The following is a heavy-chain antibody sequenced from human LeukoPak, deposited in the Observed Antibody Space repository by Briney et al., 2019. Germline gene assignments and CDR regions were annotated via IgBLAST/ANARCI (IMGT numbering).Heavy chain of an antibody. D-gene: IGHD3-3*01. Sequence: GGSLRLSCAASGFTFSSYGMHWVRQAPGKGLEWVAVISYDGSNKYYADSVKGRFTISRDNSKNTLYLQMNSLRAEDTAVYYCAKDTYYDFWSGYYNYYYYYGMDVWGQGTTVTVSS. CDR2: ISYDGSNK. V-gene: IGHV3-30*18. CDR1: GFTFSSYG. J-gene: IGHJ6*02. CDR3: AKDTYYDFWSGYYNYYYYYGMDV.